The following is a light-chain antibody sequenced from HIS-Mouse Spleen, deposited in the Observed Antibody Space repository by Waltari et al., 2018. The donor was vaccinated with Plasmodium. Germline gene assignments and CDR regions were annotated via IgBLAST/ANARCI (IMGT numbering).Light chain of an antibody. V-gene: IGKV3-15*01. CDR2: GAS. Sequence: EIVMTQSPATLSVSPGERATLSCRASQSVSSNLAWYQQKPGQAPRLLIYGASTRATGIPARVSGSGSGTEFTLTISSLQSEDFAVYYGQQYNNWPAWTFGQGTKVEIK. CDR3: QQYNNWPAWT. J-gene: IGKJ1*01. CDR1: QSVSSN.